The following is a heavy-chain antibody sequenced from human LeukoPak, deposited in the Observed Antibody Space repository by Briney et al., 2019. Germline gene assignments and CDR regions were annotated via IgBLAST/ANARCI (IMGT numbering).Heavy chain of an antibody. Sequence: PSGTLSLTCTVSGGSISSSTYYWGWIRQPPGKGLEWIGSIYYSGNTYYNPSLKSRVTISVDTSKNQFSLKLSSVTAADTAVYYCARNFGGSSWYLDYWGQGTLVTVSS. V-gene: IGHV4-39*07. CDR2: IYYSGNT. CDR3: ARNFGGSSWYLDY. CDR1: GGSISSSTYY. D-gene: IGHD6-13*01. J-gene: IGHJ4*02.